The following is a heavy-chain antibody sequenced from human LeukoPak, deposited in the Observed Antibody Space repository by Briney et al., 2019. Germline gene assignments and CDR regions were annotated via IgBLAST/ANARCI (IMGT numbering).Heavy chain of an antibody. V-gene: IGHV4-30-2*01. J-gene: IGHJ4*02. CDR3: SITIFGVGQVGPDY. CDR1: GGSISSGGYY. D-gene: IGHD3-3*01. CDR2: IYHSGST. Sequence: PSQTLSLTCTVSGGSISSGGYYWSWIRQPPGKGLEWIGYIYHSGSTYYNPSLKSRVTISVDRSKNQFSLKLSSVTAADTAVYYCSITIFGVGQVGPDYWGQGTLVTVSS.